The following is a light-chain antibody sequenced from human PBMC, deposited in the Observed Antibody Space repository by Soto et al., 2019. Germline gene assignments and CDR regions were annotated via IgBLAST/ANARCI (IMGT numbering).Light chain of an antibody. CDR1: QNLSSY. Sequence: EIVMTQSPATLSVSPGERATLSCRASQNLSSYLAWYQQKPGQAPRLLIYGASTRATGIPARFSGSGSGAEFTLTISSLQSEDFAVYYCQQYNNWPYTFGQGTNLEIK. V-gene: IGKV3-15*01. J-gene: IGKJ2*01. CDR3: QQYNNWPYT. CDR2: GAS.